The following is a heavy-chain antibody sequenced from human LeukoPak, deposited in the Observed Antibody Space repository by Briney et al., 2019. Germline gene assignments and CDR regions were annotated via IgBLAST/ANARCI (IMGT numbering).Heavy chain of an antibody. Sequence: PGGSLTLSCAASGFTFSSFGMHWVRQAPGKGLEWVAFMRYDGSEKYYANSVEGRCTISRDHSKNAVYLQMNSLRAGDTAVYYCAKDPWDCSGRSCPMYYYYMDVWGKGTTVTASS. D-gene: IGHD2-15*01. CDR1: GFTFSSFG. CDR2: MRYDGSEK. J-gene: IGHJ6*03. CDR3: AKDPWDCSGRSCPMYYYYMDV. V-gene: IGHV3-30*02.